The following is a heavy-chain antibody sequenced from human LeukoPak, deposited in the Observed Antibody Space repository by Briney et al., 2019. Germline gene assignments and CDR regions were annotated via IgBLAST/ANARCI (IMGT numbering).Heavy chain of an antibody. D-gene: IGHD3-22*01. CDR1: GFTFSSYA. Sequence: QAGGSLRLSCAASGFTFSSYAMSWVRQAPGKGLEWVSGIGGTGDSTYYADSVKGRFIISRDNSKNTVFLQMNSLRAEDTAVYYCAKDQSHYYDSSGYYPSYFDYWGQGTLVTVSS. J-gene: IGHJ4*02. CDR2: IGGTGDST. V-gene: IGHV3-23*01. CDR3: AKDQSHYYDSSGYYPSYFDY.